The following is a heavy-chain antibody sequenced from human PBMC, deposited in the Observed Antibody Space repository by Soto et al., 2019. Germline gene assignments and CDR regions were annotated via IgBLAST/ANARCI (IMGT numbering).Heavy chain of an antibody. J-gene: IGHJ4*02. CDR1: GGSISSGDYY. CDR3: ARGVGGSGSYYNTYYFDY. CDR2: IYYSGST. Sequence: QVQLPESGPGLVKPSQTLSLTCTVSGGSISSGDYYWSWIRQPPGKGLEWICYIYYSGSTYYNPSLQRRVTLSVDTSKTQVSLKLSSVTAADTAVYYCARGVGGSGSYYNTYYFDYWGQGPQVTVSS. D-gene: IGHD3-10*01. V-gene: IGHV4-30-4*01.